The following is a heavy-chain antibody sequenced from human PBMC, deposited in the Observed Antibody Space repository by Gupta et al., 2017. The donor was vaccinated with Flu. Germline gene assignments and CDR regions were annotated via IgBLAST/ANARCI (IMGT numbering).Heavy chain of an antibody. V-gene: IGHV3-23*01. J-gene: IGHJ4*02. CDR2: IGGSGGST. Sequence: EVQPLESGGGLVQPGGSLILYCAASGFTFSSYALRCVRQAPGKGLEWVSAIGGSGGSTYYADSVKGRFTIFRDNSKNTLYLQMNSLRAEDTAVYYCAKDIDPSEYVWGTFDYWGQGTLVTVSS. CDR3: AKDIDPSEYVWGTFDY. D-gene: IGHD3-16*01. CDR1: GFTFSSYA.